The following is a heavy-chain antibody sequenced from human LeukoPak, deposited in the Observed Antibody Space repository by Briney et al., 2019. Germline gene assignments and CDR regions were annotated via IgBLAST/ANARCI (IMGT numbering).Heavy chain of an antibody. V-gene: IGHV3-23*01. J-gene: IGHJ4*01. CDR2: IGDNGGNI. CDR3: ARERLGLTEYFDY. D-gene: IGHD7-27*01. Sequence: PGGSLRLSCAASGFSFSSHAMSWVRQAPAKGLEGVSFIGDNGGNIHYADSVKGRFTISRDTSKNTLYLQLSSLRAEDTAIYYCARERLGLTEYFDYWGRGTPVTVSS. CDR1: GFSFSSHA.